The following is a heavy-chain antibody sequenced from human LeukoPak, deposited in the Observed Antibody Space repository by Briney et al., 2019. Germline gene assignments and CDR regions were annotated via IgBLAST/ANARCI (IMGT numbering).Heavy chain of an antibody. CDR1: GGSISSYY. J-gene: IGHJ4*02. D-gene: IGHD3-3*01. CDR3: ARGRFWSGYYTTRGHYYFDY. Sequence: PSETLSLTCTVSGGSISSYYWSWIRQPPGKGLEWIGEINHSGSTNYNPSLKSRVTISVDTSKNQFSLKLSSVTAADTAVYYCARGRFWSGYYTTRGHYYFDYWGQGTLVTVSS. V-gene: IGHV4-34*01. CDR2: INHSGST.